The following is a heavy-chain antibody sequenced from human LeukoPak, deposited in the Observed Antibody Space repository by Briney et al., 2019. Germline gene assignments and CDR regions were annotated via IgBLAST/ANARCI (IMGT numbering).Heavy chain of an antibody. V-gene: IGHV3-30-3*01. CDR1: GFTFSSYA. J-gene: IGHJ4*02. CDR3: ATTPRGEPDIEYYFDY. Sequence: GGSLRLSCAASGFTFSSYATHWVRQAPGKGLEWVAVISYDGSNKYYADSVKGRFTISRDNSKNTLYLQMYSLRAEDTAVYYCATTPRGEPDIEYYFDYWGQGTLVTVSS. D-gene: IGHD2-15*01. CDR2: ISYDGSNK.